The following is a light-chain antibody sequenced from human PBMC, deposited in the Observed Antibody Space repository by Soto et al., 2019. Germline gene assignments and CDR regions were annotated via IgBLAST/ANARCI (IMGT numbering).Light chain of an antibody. J-gene: IGKJ1*01. CDR3: QQYCSSPWT. CDR1: QRVLYSSSNKNY. Sequence: DIVMTQSPDSLAVSLGERATINCKSSQRVLYSSSNKNYLAWYQQKPGQPPKLLIYWAYTRESGVPHRFSGSGSGTDFTLTISSLQAEDVAVYYCQQYCSSPWTFGQGTKVEIK. V-gene: IGKV4-1*01. CDR2: WAY.